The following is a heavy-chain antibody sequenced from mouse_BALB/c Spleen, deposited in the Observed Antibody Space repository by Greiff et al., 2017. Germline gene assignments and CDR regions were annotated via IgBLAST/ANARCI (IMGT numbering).Heavy chain of an antibody. D-gene: IGHD1-1*01. CDR2: IYPGSGNT. V-gene: IGHV1-77*01. CDR3: ARRDYGLDY. Sequence: QVQLQQSGAELARPGASVKLSCKASGYTFTDYYINWVKQRTGQGLEWIGEIYPGSGNTYYNEKFKGKATLTADKSSSTAYMQLSSLTSEDSAVYFCARRDYGLDYWGQGTTLTVSS. CDR1: GYTFTDYY. J-gene: IGHJ2*01.